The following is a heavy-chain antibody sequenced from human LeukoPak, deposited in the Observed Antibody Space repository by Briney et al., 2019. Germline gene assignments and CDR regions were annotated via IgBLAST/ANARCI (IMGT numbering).Heavy chain of an antibody. Sequence: GGTLRLSCAASGFTFSSFGMNWVRQAPGKGLEWVSSISSSSTYTFYADSVKGRFTISRDNARNSLYLQMNSLRAEDTAVYYCARDPYSGTYGDTYYYYMDVWGKGTTVTTSS. V-gene: IGHV3-21*01. D-gene: IGHD1-26*01. J-gene: IGHJ6*03. CDR3: ARDPYSGTYGDTYYYYMDV. CDR1: GFTFSSFG. CDR2: ISSSSTYT.